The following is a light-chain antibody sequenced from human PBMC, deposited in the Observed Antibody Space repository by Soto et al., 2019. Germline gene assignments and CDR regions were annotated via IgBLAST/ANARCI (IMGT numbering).Light chain of an antibody. CDR2: GNS. CDR1: SSNIGAGYD. V-gene: IGLV1-40*01. J-gene: IGLJ2*01. CDR3: QSYDSSLSGVV. Sequence: QSVLTQPPSVSGAPGQRVTISCTGSSSNIGAGYDVHWYQQLPGTAPNVLIYGNSNRPSGVPDRFSGSKSGTSASLAITGLQAEDEAGYYCQSYDSSLSGVVFGGGTKLTVL.